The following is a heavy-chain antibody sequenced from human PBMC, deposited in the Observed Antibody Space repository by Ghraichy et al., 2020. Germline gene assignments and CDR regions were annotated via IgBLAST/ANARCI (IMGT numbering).Heavy chain of an antibody. J-gene: IGHJ4*02. Sequence: SETLSLTCVVSGGSLISSNWWSWVRQSPGKGLEWIGEIYHGGSATYNPSLKSRVTISIDKSNNQFSLKMTSVTAADTAVYYCARTSEYYGSGPPGGLGFDSRGQGTLVTVAS. CDR1: GGSLISSNW. D-gene: IGHD3-10*01. CDR3: ARTSEYYGSGPPGGLGFDS. V-gene: IGHV4/OR15-8*01. CDR2: IYHGGSA.